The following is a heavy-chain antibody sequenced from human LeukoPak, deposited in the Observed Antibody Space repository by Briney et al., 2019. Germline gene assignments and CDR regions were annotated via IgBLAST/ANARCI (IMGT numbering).Heavy chain of an antibody. CDR2: INPNSGGT. V-gene: IGHV1-2*02. CDR1: GYTFSGYY. D-gene: IGHD4-17*01. CDR3: ARDYGDYENWFDP. J-gene: IGHJ5*02. Sequence: GASVKVSCKASGYTFSGYYMHWVRQAPGQGLEWMGWINPNSGGTNYAQKFQSRVTMTRDSSISTAYMELSRLRSDDTALYYCARDYGDYENWFDPWGQGTLVTVSS.